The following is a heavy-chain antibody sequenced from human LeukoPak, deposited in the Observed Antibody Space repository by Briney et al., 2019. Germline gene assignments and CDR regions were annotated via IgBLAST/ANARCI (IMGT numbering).Heavy chain of an antibody. D-gene: IGHD1-26*01. CDR1: GYTFTSYY. J-gene: IGHJ4*02. Sequence: GASVKVSCKASGYTFTSYYMHWVRQAPGQGLEWMGIINPSGGTTSYAQKFQGRVTMTRDTSTSTVYMELSSLRSEDTAVYYCARDQGGATEESYFDYWGQGTLVTVSS. V-gene: IGHV1-46*01. CDR2: INPSGGTT. CDR3: ARDQGGATEESYFDY.